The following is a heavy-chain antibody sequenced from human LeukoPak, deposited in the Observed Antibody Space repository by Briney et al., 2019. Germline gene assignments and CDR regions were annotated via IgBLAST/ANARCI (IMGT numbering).Heavy chain of an antibody. Sequence: SETLSLTCTVSGGSISSSSYYWGWIRQPPGKGLEWIGSIYYSGSTYYNPSLKSRVTISVDTSKNQFSLKLSSVTAADTAVYYCARLGCTNGVCYSRDYYYMDVWGKGTTVTVSS. CDR2: IYYSGST. V-gene: IGHV4-39*01. CDR3: ARLGCTNGVCYSRDYYYMDV. D-gene: IGHD2-8*01. J-gene: IGHJ6*03. CDR1: GGSISSSSYY.